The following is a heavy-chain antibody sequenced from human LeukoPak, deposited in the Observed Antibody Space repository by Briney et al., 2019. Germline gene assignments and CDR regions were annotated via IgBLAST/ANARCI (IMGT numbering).Heavy chain of an antibody. Sequence: PSETLSLTCTVSGGSISSYYWSWIRQPAGKGLEWIGRIYTSGSTNYNPSLKGRVTISVDTSKNQFTLKLSSVTAADTAVYYCASSLAAAGRYFDYWGQGTLVTVSS. D-gene: IGHD6-13*01. J-gene: IGHJ4*02. CDR1: GGSISSYY. V-gene: IGHV4-4*07. CDR2: IYTSGST. CDR3: ASSLAAAGRYFDY.